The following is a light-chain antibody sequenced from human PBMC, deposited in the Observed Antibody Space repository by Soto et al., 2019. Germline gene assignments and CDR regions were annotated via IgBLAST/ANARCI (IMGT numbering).Light chain of an antibody. V-gene: IGLV2-14*01. J-gene: IGLJ1*01. CDR3: SSYNSNSTRL. CDR2: EVS. CDR1: SSDVGVYNY. Sequence: QSALTQPASVSGSPGQSITISCTGTSSDVGVYNYVSWYQQHPGKAPKLMIYEVSNRPSGVSNRFSGSKSGNTASLTISGLQAEDEADYYSSSYNSNSTRLFRTGTKVTVX.